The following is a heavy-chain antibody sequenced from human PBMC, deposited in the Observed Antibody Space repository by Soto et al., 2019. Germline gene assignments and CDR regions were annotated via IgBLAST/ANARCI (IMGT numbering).Heavy chain of an antibody. Sequence: GGSLRLSCAVSGFTFSRFWMGWVRQAPGRGLEWVANIQQDGSEKYYVDSVKGRFTMSKDNVKNSLYLQMNSLGAEDTAVYYCARAREASLLRVPSSYWGQGTLVTVSS. CDR1: GFTFSRFW. D-gene: IGHD2-21*02. J-gene: IGHJ4*02. CDR3: ARAREASLLRVPSSY. V-gene: IGHV3-7*03. CDR2: IQQDGSEK.